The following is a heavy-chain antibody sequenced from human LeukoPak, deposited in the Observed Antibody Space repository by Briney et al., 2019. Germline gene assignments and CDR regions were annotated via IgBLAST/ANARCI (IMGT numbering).Heavy chain of an antibody. J-gene: IGHJ4*02. CDR3: ARQAGSLYYDILTGYYFDY. Sequence: SETLSLTCTVSGGSISSYHWGWIRQPPGKGLEWIGYIYYSVGTDYNPSLKSRVTISVDTSKNQFSLKLTSVTAADTAVYYCARQAGSLYYDILTGYYFDYWGQGTLVTVSS. CDR2: IYYSVGT. D-gene: IGHD3-9*01. V-gene: IGHV4-59*08. CDR1: GGSISSYH.